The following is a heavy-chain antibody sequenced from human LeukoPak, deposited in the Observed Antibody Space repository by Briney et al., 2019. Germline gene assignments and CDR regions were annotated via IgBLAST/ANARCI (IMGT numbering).Heavy chain of an antibody. D-gene: IGHD4-11*01. CDR1: GFTFSYYA. V-gene: IGHV3-30*04. CDR3: ARAPETTVTTVYYYMDV. CDR2: ISYDGSNK. J-gene: IGHJ6*03. Sequence: GGSLRLSCAASGFTFSYYAMHWVRQAPGKGLEWVAVISYDGSNKNYTDSVKGRFTISRDNSKNTLYLQMNSLRAEDTAVYYCARAPETTVTTVYYYMDVWGKGTTVTVSS.